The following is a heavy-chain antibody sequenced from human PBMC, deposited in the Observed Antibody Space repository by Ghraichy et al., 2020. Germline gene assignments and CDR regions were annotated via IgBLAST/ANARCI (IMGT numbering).Heavy chain of an antibody. CDR3: ARAPYYARGTCWFDP. Sequence: GGSLRLSCAASGFTFSSYWMHWVRQAPGKGLVWVSFINSEGSTTSYADSVKGRFTISRDNAKNTLYLQMNSLRAEDTAVYYCARAPYYARGTCWFDPWGQGTLVTVSS. D-gene: IGHD3-10*02. CDR2: INSEGSTT. CDR1: GFTFSSYW. J-gene: IGHJ5*02. V-gene: IGHV3-74*01.